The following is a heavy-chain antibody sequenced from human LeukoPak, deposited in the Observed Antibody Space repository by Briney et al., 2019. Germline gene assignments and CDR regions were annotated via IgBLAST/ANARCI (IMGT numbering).Heavy chain of an antibody. CDR1: GGSISSSSYY. CDR3: ARHRGIAAAGGEFDP. J-gene: IGHJ5*02. V-gene: IGHV4-39*01. CDR2: IYYSGST. Sequence: PSETLSLTCTVSGGSISSSSYYWGWIRQPPGKGLEWIGSIYYSGSTYYNPSLKSRVTISVDTSKNQFSLKLSSVTAADTAVYYCARHRGIAAAGGEFDPWGQGTLVTVSS. D-gene: IGHD6-13*01.